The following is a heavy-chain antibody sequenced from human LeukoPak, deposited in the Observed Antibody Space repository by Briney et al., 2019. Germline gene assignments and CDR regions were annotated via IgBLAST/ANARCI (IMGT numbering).Heavy chain of an antibody. V-gene: IGHV4-34*01. J-gene: IGHJ4*02. CDR2: INHSGST. Sequence: PSETLSLTCAVYGGSFSGYYRSWIRQPPGNGLEWIGEINHSGSTNYNPSLKSRVTISVDTSKNQFSLKLSSVTAADTAVYYCARDHCSGGSCYPIFDYWGQGTLVTVSS. D-gene: IGHD2-15*01. CDR1: GGSFSGYY. CDR3: ARDHCSGGSCYPIFDY.